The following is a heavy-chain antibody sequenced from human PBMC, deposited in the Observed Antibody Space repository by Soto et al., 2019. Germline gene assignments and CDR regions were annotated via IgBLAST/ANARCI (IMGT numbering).Heavy chain of an antibody. V-gene: IGHV3-30*18. CDR2: ISYDGSNK. D-gene: IGHD4-4*01. CDR3: AKERTVGFDY. J-gene: IGHJ4*02. CDR1: GFTFSSYG. Sequence: QVQLVESGGGVVQPGRSLRLSCAASGFTFSSYGMQWVRQAPGKGLEWVAVISYDGSNKYYADSVKGRFTISRDNSKNTLYLQMNSLRAEDTAVYYCAKERTVGFDYWGQGTLVTVSS.